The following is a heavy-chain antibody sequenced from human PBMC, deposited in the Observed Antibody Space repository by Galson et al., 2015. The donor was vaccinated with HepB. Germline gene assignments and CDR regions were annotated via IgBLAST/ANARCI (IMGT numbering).Heavy chain of an antibody. CDR1: GFTFSRNS. J-gene: IGHJ4*02. CDR3: ARSMQVVAAADH. Sequence: SLRLSCAASGFTFSRNSMHWVRQAPGKGLEWVAVIWHVGGNKYYADSVKGRFTISRDNSKNTVSLQMNSLREEDTAVYYCARSMQVVAAADHWGQGTLVTVSS. CDR2: IWHVGGNK. D-gene: IGHD6-13*01. V-gene: IGHV3-33*01.